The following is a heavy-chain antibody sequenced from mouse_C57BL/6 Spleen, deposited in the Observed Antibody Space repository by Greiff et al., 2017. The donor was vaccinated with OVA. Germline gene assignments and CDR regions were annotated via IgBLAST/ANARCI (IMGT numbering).Heavy chain of an antibody. Sequence: QVQLQQSGPGLVQPSQSLSITCTVSGFSLTSYGVHWVRQSPGKGLEWLGVIWGGGSTDYNAAFISRLSISKDNYKCQIFIKMNSLQADDTAIYYCARNYYGSSGDYWGQGTTLTVAS. D-gene: IGHD1-1*01. CDR2: IWGGGST. CDR1: GFSLTSYG. J-gene: IGHJ2*01. CDR3: ARNYYGSSGDY. V-gene: IGHV2-2*01.